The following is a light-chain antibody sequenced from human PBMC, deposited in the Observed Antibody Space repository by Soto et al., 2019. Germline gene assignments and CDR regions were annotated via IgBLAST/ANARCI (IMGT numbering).Light chain of an antibody. Sequence: QSALTQPASVSGSTGQSITISCTETSSDVGSSNYVSWYQQHLGKAPQLMIYEVSYRPSGVSNRFSGSKSSNTDSLAISGLQGEDEADYYCSSYTSSSTLDYVFGTGTKLTVL. CDR2: EVS. J-gene: IGLJ1*01. CDR3: SSYTSSSTLDYV. CDR1: SSDVGSSNY. V-gene: IGLV2-14*01.